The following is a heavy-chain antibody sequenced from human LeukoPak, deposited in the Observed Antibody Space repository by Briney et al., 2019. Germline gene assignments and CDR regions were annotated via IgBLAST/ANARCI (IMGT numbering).Heavy chain of an antibody. J-gene: IGHJ3*02. V-gene: IGHV4-59*01. CDR2: IYYSGST. CDR1: GGSFSGYY. D-gene: IGHD4-17*01. Sequence: PSETLSLTCAVYGGSFSGYYWSWIRQPPGKGLEWIGYIYYSGSTNYNPSLKSRVTISVDTSKNQFSLKLSSVTAADTAVYYCAREIYGDYAFDIWGQGTMVTVSS. CDR3: AREIYGDYAFDI.